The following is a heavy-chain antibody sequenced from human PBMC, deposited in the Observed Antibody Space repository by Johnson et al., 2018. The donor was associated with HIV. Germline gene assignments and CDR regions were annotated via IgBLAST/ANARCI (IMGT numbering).Heavy chain of an antibody. J-gene: IGHJ3*02. V-gene: IGHV3-66*01. Sequence: VQLVESGGGLVQPGGSLRLSCAASGFTVSSNYMSWVRQAPGKGLEWVSVIYSGGSTYYADSVKGRFTISKDNSKNTLYLQMNSLRAEDTAVYYCARVHSGGAFDIGGQGTMVTVSS. CDR1: GFTVSSNY. CDR3: ARVHSGGAFDI. CDR2: IYSGGST.